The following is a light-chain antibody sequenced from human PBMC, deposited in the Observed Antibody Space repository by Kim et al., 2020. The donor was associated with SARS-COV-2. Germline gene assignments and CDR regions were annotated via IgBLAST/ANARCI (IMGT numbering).Light chain of an antibody. V-gene: IGLV3-1*01. CDR1: KLGDKF. J-gene: IGLJ2*01. CDR3: QAWDSSTVV. CDR2: QHN. Sequence: SVSPGQTAYSTCSGDKLGDKFSCWYQQKPGQSPVLVIYQHNKRRSGIPERFSGSNSGNTATLTISGTQAMDEADYYCQAWDSSTVVFGGGTQLTVL.